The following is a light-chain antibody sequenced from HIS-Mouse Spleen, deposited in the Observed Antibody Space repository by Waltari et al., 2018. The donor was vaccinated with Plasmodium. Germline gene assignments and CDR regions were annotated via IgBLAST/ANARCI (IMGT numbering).Light chain of an antibody. CDR1: QSVSSSY. CDR3: QQYGSSPKT. J-gene: IGKJ1*01. Sequence: EIVLTQSPGTLSLSPGERATLSCRASQSVSSSYLAWYQQKPGQAPMLLIYGASSRATGIPDMFSGSGSGTDFTLTISRLEPEDFAVYYCQQYGSSPKTFGQGTKVEIK. CDR2: GAS. V-gene: IGKV3-20*01.